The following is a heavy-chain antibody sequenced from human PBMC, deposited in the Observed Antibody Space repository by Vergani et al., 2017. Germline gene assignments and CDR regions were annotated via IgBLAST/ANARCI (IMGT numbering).Heavy chain of an antibody. CDR1: GYSFTSYW. CDR2: IYPGDSDT. V-gene: IGHV5-51*01. Sequence: EVQLVQSGAEVKKPGESLKISCKGSGYSFTSYWIGWVRQMPGKGLEWMGIIYPGDSDTRYSPSFQVQVTISADKSISTAYLQWRSLKASDTAIYYCTRHGPCGDGACLHFDHWGQGTQVTVSS. CDR3: TRHGPCGDGACLHFDH. J-gene: IGHJ4*02. D-gene: IGHD2-21*01.